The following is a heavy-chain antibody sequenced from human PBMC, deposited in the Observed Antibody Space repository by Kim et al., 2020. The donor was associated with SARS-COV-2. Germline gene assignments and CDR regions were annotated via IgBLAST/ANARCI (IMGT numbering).Heavy chain of an antibody. CDR2: ISAYNGNT. Sequence: ASVKVSCKASGYTFTSYGISWARQAPGQGLERMGWISAYNGNTNYVQKLQGRVTMTTDTSTSTAYMELRSLRSDDTAVYYCARREKYYYGSGSYLGDPREASDYWGQGTLVTVSS. J-gene: IGHJ4*02. CDR1: GYTFTSYG. CDR3: ARREKYYYGSGSYLGDPREASDY. V-gene: IGHV1-18*04. D-gene: IGHD3-10*01.